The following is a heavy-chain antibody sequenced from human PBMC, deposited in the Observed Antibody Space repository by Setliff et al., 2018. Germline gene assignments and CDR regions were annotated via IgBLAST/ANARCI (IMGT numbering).Heavy chain of an antibody. V-gene: IGHV4-4*08. Sequence: ETLSLTCTVSGGSISSSYWSWIRQPPGKGLEWIGYFYTSGGTNYNPSLKSRITISLDKSKSQFSLKLTSVTVADTAVYYCARGLHSGTYWGTRPLGLDYWGQGSLVTVSS. D-gene: IGHD1-26*01. CDR2: FYTSGGT. CDR3: ARGLHSGTYWGTRPLGLDY. J-gene: IGHJ4*02. CDR1: GGSISSSY.